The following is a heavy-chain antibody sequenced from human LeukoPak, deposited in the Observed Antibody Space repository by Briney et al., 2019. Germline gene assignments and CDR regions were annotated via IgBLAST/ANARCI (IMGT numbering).Heavy chain of an antibody. D-gene: IGHD5-24*01. CDR2: IYYSGST. V-gene: IGHV4-59*01. Sequence: PSETLSLTCTVSGGSISSYYWSWIRQPPGKGLEWIGYIYYSGSTNYNPSLKSRVTISVDTSKNQFSLKLSSVTATDTAVYYCAIVELATIDHFDYWGQGILVTVSS. J-gene: IGHJ4*02. CDR1: GGSISSYY. CDR3: AIVELATIDHFDY.